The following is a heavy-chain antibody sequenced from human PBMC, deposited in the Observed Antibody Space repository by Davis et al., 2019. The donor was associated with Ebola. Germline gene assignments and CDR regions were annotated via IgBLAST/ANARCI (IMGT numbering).Heavy chain of an antibody. CDR1: GGSLSSYY. D-gene: IGHD1-26*01. V-gene: IGHV4-59*01. Sequence: SETLSPTCTVSGGSLSSYYRSWIRQPPGKGLEWIGHIYYSGSTNYNPFLKSPVTISIDTSKNQFSLKLSSVTAADTAVYYCARARVGATTSWFDPWGQGTLVTVSS. J-gene: IGHJ5*02. CDR3: ARARVGATTSWFDP. CDR2: IYYSGST.